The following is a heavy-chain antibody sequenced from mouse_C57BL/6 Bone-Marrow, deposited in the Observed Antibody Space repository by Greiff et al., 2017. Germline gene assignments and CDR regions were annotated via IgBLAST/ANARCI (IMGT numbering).Heavy chain of an antibody. CDR1: GFTFSDYY. V-gene: IGHV5-16*01. J-gene: IGHJ2*01. Sequence: DVKLVESEGGLVQPGSSMKLSCTASGFTFSDYYMAWVRQVPEKGLEWVANINYDGSSTYYLDSLKSRFIISRDNAKNILYLQLSSLKSEDTATYYWARGGRGDYWGQGTTLTVSS. CDR3: ARGGRGDY. CDR2: INYDGSST.